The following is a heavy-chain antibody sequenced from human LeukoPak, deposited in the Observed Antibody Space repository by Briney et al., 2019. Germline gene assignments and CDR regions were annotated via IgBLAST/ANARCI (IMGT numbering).Heavy chain of an antibody. CDR1: GGSISSGSYC. CDR3: ARGAIYCSSTSCYSLVSFDI. V-gene: IGHV4-39*01. J-gene: IGHJ3*02. CDR2: IYHSGST. Sequence: SETLSLTCTVSGGSISSGSYCWSWIRQPAGKGLEWIGSIYHSGSTYYNPSLKSRVTISVDTSKNQFSLKLSSVTAADTAVYYCARGAIYCSSTSCYSLVSFDIWGQGTMVTVSS. D-gene: IGHD2-2*01.